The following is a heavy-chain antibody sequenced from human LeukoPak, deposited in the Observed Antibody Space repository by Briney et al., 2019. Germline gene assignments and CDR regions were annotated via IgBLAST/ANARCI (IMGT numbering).Heavy chain of an antibody. CDR3: ASSNGYSSGWYLPITDY. CDR2: IIPIFGTA. D-gene: IGHD6-19*01. Sequence: SVKVSCKASGGTFSSYAISWVRQAPGQGLEWMGGIIPIFGTANYAQKFQGRVTITADKSTSTAYMELSSLRSEDTAVYYCASSNGYSSGWYLPITDYWGQGTLVTVSS. J-gene: IGHJ4*02. CDR1: GGTFSSYA. V-gene: IGHV1-69*06.